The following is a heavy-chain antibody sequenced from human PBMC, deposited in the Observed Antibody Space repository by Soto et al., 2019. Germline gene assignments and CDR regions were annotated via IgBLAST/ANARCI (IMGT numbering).Heavy chain of an antibody. D-gene: IGHD3-16*01. CDR3: ARSERIRITFGGVTWFDP. V-gene: IGHV4-61*08. CDR1: GASIKTGGYY. CDR2: IYYTGST. Sequence: SETLSLTCTVSGASIKTGGYYWTWIRQHPVKGLEWIGYIYYTGSTNYNPSLKSRVTISVDTSKNQFSLKLISVTAADTAVYYCARSERIRITFGGVTWFDPWGRGTLVTVSS. J-gene: IGHJ5*02.